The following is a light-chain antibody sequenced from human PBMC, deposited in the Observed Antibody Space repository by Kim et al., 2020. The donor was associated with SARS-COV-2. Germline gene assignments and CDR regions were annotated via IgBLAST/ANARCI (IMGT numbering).Light chain of an antibody. J-gene: IGLJ3*02. CDR1: TGAVTSGYY. CDR3: LLYHGGGQLV. CDR2: NTN. V-gene: IGLV7-43*01. Sequence: GGTVTLTGASSTGAVTSGYYPSWFQQKPGQAPRAMTYNTNNKYSWTPARFSGSLLGGKAALTLSGVQPEDEAEYYCLLYHGGGQLVFGGGTQLTVL.